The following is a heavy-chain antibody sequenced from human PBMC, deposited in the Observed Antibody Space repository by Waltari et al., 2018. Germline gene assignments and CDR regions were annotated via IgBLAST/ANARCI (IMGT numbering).Heavy chain of an antibody. D-gene: IGHD3-16*01. J-gene: IGHJ6*02. CDR2: INPNSGGT. CDR3: AREWGVTDNYYGMDV. CDR1: GYTFTGYY. V-gene: IGHV1-2*06. Sequence: QVQLVQSGAEVKKPGASVKVSCKASGYTFTGYYMHWVRQAPGQGLEWMGRINPNSGGTNYAQKFQGRGTMTRDTSISTAYMGLSRLRSDDTAVYYCAREWGVTDNYYGMDVWGQGTTVTVSS.